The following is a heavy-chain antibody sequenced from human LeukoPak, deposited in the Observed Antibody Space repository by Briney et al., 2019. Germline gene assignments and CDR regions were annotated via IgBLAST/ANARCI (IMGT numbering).Heavy chain of an antibody. CDR1: GYIFTSYW. CDR2: IYPGDSDT. Sequence: GESLKISCKGSGYIFTSYWIAWVRQMPGKGLEWMGIIYPGDSDTRYSPSFQGQVTISADKSISTAYLQWSSLKASDTAMYYCARCYSSSTNPCWYFDLWGRGTLVTVSS. V-gene: IGHV5-51*01. J-gene: IGHJ2*01. D-gene: IGHD6-13*01. CDR3: ARCYSSSTNPCWYFDL.